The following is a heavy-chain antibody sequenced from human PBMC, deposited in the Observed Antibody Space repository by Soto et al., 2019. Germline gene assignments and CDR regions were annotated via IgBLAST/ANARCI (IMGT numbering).Heavy chain of an antibody. CDR1: GFIVSSKY. J-gene: IGHJ6*02. D-gene: IGHD3-16*01. V-gene: IGHV3-53*02. Sequence: EVQMVETGGGLSQPGGSLRLSCAVCGFIVSSKYMTWVRQAPGKGLEWVSVIYTGGSTHYADSARGRFTISRDSSKNTLHLQMNSLRAEDAAVYYCTTYTGYGMDVWGQGTTVTVSS. CDR3: TTYTGYGMDV. CDR2: IYTGGST.